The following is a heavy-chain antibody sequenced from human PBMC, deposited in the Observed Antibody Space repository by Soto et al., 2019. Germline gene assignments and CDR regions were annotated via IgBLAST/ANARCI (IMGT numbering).Heavy chain of an antibody. D-gene: IGHD3-22*01. Sequence: GGSLRLSCVASGFTFSNYAMSWVRQAPGKGLEWVSAISYGGGTTYYADSVKGRFTISRDNSKNTLYLQMNSLRAEDTAVYYCAKNPGYYYDSTGYHFDYCAQGTLVTVSS. J-gene: IGHJ4*02. CDR1: GFTFSNYA. V-gene: IGHV3-23*01. CDR2: ISYGGGTT. CDR3: AKNPGYYYDSTGYHFDY.